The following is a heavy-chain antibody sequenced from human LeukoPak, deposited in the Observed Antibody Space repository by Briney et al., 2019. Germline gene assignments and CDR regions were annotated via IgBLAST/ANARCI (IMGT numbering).Heavy chain of an antibody. CDR1: GGSISSGSYY. CDR2: IYTSGST. CDR3: ARGKDYDILTGYYSYNWFDP. D-gene: IGHD3-9*01. V-gene: IGHV4-61*02. Sequence: SETLSLTCTVSGGSISSGSYYWSWIRQPAGKGLEWIGRIYTSGSTNYNPSLKSRVTISVDTSKNQFSLKLSSVTAADTAVYYCARGKDYDILTGYYSYNWFDPWGQGTLVTVSS. J-gene: IGHJ5*02.